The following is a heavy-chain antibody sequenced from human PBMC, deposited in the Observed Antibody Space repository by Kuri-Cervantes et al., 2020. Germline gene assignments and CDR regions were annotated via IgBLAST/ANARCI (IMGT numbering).Heavy chain of an antibody. V-gene: IGHV3-53*05. CDR3: AKTYSSSFTYDAFDI. CDR2: IYSGGNT. Sequence: GGSLRLSCAASGFTVSSDYMSWVRQAPKKGLEWVSVIYSGGNTYYADSVKGRFTISRDNSKNTLYLQMNSLRAEDTAVYYCAKTYSSSFTYDAFDIWGQGTMVTVSS. CDR1: GFTVSSDY. D-gene: IGHD6-13*01. J-gene: IGHJ3*02.